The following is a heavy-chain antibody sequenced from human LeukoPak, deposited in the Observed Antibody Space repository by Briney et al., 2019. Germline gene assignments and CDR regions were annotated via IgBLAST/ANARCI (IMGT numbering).Heavy chain of an antibody. J-gene: IGHJ4*02. CDR3: ARGNYYDSSDRLAGVLYYFDY. CDR2: INHSGST. CDR1: GGSFSGYY. V-gene: IGHV4-34*01. Sequence: PSETLSLTCAVYGGSFSGYYWSWIRQPPGKGLEWIGEINHSGSTNYNPSLKSRVTISVDTSKNQFSLKLSSVTAADTAVYYCARGNYYDSSDRLAGVLYYFDYWGQGTLVTVSS. D-gene: IGHD3-22*01.